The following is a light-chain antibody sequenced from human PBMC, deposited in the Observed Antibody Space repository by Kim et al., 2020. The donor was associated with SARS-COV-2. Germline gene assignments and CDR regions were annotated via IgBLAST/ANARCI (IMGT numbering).Light chain of an antibody. CDR3: QQYYSSPPSFT. V-gene: IGKV4-1*01. CDR2: WAS. CDR1: QSVFYSSNKKNY. J-gene: IGKJ3*01. Sequence: DIVMTQSPDSLAVSPGERATINCKSSQSVFYSSNKKNYLAWYQQKSGQPPKVLIYWASTRASGVPDRFSGSGSGTDFTLTINSLQAEDVAVYYCQQYYSSPPSFTFGPGTKVDIK.